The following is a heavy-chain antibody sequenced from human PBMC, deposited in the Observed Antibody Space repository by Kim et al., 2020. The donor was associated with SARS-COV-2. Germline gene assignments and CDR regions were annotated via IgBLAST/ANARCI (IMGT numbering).Heavy chain of an antibody. Sequence: YYADSVRGQFTISRDNAKNSLYLQMNRLRAEDTAMYYCARDPSTGDSGGYWGQGTLVTVSS. J-gene: IGHJ4*02. D-gene: IGHD4-17*01. CDR3: ARDPSTGDSGGY. V-gene: IGHV3-21*01.